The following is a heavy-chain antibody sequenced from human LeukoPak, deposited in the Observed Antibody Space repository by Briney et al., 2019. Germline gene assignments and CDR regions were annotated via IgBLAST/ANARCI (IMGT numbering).Heavy chain of an antibody. CDR2: IYYSGST. D-gene: IGHD3-22*01. J-gene: IGHJ4*02. Sequence: PSETLSLTCTVSGGSISSSSYYWGWIRQPPGKGLEWIGSIYYSGSTYYNPPLKSRVTISVDTSKNQFSLKLSSVTAADTAVYYCARQGEGYWTPSPVDYWGQGTLVTVSS. V-gene: IGHV4-39*01. CDR1: GGSISSSSYY. CDR3: ARQGEGYWTPSPVDY.